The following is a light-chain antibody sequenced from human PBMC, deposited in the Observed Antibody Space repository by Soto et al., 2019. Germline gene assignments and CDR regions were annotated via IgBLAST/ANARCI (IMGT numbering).Light chain of an antibody. CDR2: DAS. V-gene: IGKV3-20*01. CDR3: LQFGSYPFT. J-gene: IGKJ4*01. CDR1: QTVGNDY. Sequence: VLTQSPGTLSLSAGERATLSCRASQTVGNDYLSWYQQKPGQAPRLVIYDASSRATGIPGSFSGGGSETDVTLSISRLEREDFAVYYCLQFGSYPFTFGGGNKVDIK.